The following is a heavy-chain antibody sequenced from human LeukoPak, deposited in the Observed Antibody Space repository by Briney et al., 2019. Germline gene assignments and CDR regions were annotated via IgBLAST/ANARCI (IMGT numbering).Heavy chain of an antibody. Sequence: PGGSLRLSCAASGFTFSTSWMYWVRQAPGKGLMYVSRINIDGSITTYADSVKGRFTISRDNTKNTLYLQMNSLGAEDTAVYYCVRDKMMDDRGVGFDPWGRGTLVTVSS. D-gene: IGHD1-1*01. CDR3: VRDKMMDDRGVGFDP. CDR1: GFTFSTSW. V-gene: IGHV3-74*01. J-gene: IGHJ5*02. CDR2: INIDGSIT.